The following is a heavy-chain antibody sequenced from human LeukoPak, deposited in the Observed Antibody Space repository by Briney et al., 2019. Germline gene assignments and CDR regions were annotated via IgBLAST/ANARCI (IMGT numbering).Heavy chain of an antibody. CDR1: GGSISSYY. D-gene: IGHD3-10*02. V-gene: IGHV4-59*01. Sequence: SETLSLTCTVSGGSISSYYWSWIRQPPGKGLEWIGYIYHSGSTNYNPSLKSRVTISVDTSKNQFSLKLSSVTAADTAVYYCARMFGELYGWFDPWGQGTLVTVSS. CDR3: ARMFGELYGWFDP. J-gene: IGHJ5*02. CDR2: IYHSGST.